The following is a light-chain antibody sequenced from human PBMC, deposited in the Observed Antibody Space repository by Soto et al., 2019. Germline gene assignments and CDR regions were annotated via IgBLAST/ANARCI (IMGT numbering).Light chain of an antibody. V-gene: IGLV2-14*03. CDR3: SSYRSASTLYF. CDR2: DVS. Sequence: QSALTQPASVSGSPGQSITISCTGTNSDVGGYNYVSWYQQHPGKAPKLMIYDVSNRPSGVSNRFSGSKSGNTASLTISGLQAEDEADYYCSSYRSASTLYFFGTGTKLTVL. J-gene: IGLJ1*01. CDR1: NSDVGGYNY.